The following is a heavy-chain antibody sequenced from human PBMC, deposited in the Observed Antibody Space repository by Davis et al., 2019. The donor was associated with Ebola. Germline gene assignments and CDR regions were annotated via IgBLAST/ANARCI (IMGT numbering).Heavy chain of an antibody. J-gene: IGHJ4*02. V-gene: IGHV1-18*01. CDR2: INAGNGNT. Sequence: ASVKVSCKASGYTFTSYGISWVRQAPGQGLEWMGWINAGNGNTKYSQKFQGRVTITRDTSASTAYMELSSLRSEDTAVYYCASGRYFDWLDFDYWGQGTLVTVSS. D-gene: IGHD3-9*01. CDR1: GYTFTSYG. CDR3: ASGRYFDWLDFDY.